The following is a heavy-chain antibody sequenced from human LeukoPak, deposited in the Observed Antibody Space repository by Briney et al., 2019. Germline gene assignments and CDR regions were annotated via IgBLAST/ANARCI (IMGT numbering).Heavy chain of an antibody. CDR2: IFYSGST. J-gene: IGHJ3*02. CDR3: AKSNGYGLVDI. D-gene: IGHD3-10*01. Sequence: SETLSLTCTVYGGSFSGYYWSWIRQPPGKGLEWIGDIFYSGSTYYSPSLKSRVTISLDTSRNQFSLKLNSVTAADTAVYYCAKSNGYGLVDIWGQGTMVTVSS. V-gene: IGHV4-34*12. CDR1: GGSFSGYY.